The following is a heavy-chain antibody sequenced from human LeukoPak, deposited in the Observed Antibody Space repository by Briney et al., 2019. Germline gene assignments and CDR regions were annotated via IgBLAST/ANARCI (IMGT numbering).Heavy chain of an antibody. J-gene: IGHJ3*02. D-gene: IGHD3-16*01. V-gene: IGHV3-23*01. Sequence: GGSLGLSCAASGFSFSSYAMRWVRQAPGKGLEWVSGISASGGRTYYEDSVKGRFTISRDNSKTMIYLQMNSLRAEDTAVYYCAKGKVNHDGAFDIWGLGTMVIVS. CDR1: GFSFSSYA. CDR3: AKGKVNHDGAFDI. CDR2: ISASGGRT.